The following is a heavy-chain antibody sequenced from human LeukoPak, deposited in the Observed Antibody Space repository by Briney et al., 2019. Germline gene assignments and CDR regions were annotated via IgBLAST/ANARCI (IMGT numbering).Heavy chain of an antibody. D-gene: IGHD5-24*01. Sequence: ASVKVSCKASGGTFSSYAISWVRQAPGQGLEWMGGIIPIFGTANYAQKFQGRVTITADESTSTAYMELSSLRSEDTAVYYCASTGPGVSSDGYNSDAFDIWGQGTMVTVSS. V-gene: IGHV1-69*13. CDR2: IIPIFGTA. CDR3: ASTGPGVSSDGYNSDAFDI. J-gene: IGHJ3*02. CDR1: GGTFSSYA.